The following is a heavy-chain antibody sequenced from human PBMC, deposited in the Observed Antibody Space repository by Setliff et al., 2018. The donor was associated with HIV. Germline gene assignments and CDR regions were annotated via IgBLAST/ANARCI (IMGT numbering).Heavy chain of an antibody. V-gene: IGHV1-69*01. CDR3: ARDPIAVAGTYPADNWFDP. CDR1: GGTFSSYA. D-gene: IGHD6-19*01. CDR2: IIPIFGTA. Sequence: VSCKASGGTFSSYAISWVRQAPGQGLEWMGGIIPIFGTANYAQKFQGRVTITADESTSTAYMELSSLRSEDTAVYYCARDPIAVAGTYPADNWFDPWGQGTLVTVSS. J-gene: IGHJ5*02.